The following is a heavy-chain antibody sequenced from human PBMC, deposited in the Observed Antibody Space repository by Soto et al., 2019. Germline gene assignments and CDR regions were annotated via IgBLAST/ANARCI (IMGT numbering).Heavy chain of an antibody. V-gene: IGHV1-18*01. CDR1: GYTFNSYG. CDR2: ISVYNGNT. D-gene: IGHD2-8*01. Sequence: ASVKVSCKASGYTFNSYGISWVRQAPGQGLEWMGWISVYNGNTNYAQKVQGRVTMTTDTSTSTAYMELRSLRPDDTAVYYRARDGRNGGYLDYRAQRTAVTVSS. CDR3: ARDGRNGGYLDY. J-gene: IGHJ4*02.